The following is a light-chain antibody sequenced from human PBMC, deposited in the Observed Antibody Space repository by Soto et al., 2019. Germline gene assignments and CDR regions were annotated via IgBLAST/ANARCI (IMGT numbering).Light chain of an antibody. V-gene: IGLV1-44*01. CDR2: NNN. CDR3: AAWADGLNVLYV. Sequence: QSVLTQPPSASATPGQRVTSACSGSRSNIGNNAVNWYQQLPGTAPRLLIYNNNQRPSGVPDRVSGSKAGTAASLASSGLQSDDEDSYFCAAWADGLNVLYVFRTGTKLTVL. CDR1: RSNIGNNA. J-gene: IGLJ1*01.